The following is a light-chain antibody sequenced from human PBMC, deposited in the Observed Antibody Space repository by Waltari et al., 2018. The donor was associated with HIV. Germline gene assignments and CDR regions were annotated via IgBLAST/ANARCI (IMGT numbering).Light chain of an antibody. CDR3: CSYAGSYTWV. CDR2: DVN. J-gene: IGLJ3*02. Sequence: QSALTQPRSVSGSPGQSVTISCTGTSSDVGTYNYVSWYQQHPGKAPKLMIYDVNKRPSGVPDRFSGSKSGNTAFLTISGLQADDEADYYCCSYAGSYTWVFGGGTKLTVL. CDR1: SSDVGTYNY. V-gene: IGLV2-11*01.